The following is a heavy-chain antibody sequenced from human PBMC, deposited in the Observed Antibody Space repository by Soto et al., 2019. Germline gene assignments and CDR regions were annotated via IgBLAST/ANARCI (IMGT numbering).Heavy chain of an antibody. CDR2: ISGYNGDT. D-gene: IGHD2-8*01. J-gene: IGHJ6*02. V-gene: IGHV1-18*01. CDR3: AKNGQPPYYYYGLNV. CDR1: GYTFTRCG. Sequence: ASVKVSCKASGYTFTRCGISWVRQAPGQGLEWMGWISGYNGDTNYAQKFQGRVSMTIDTSTTTAYMELRSLTSDDTAVYYWAKNGQPPYYYYGLNVWGQGTKVPVSS.